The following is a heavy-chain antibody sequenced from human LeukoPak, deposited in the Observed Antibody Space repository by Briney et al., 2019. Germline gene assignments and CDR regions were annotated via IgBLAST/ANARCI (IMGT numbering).Heavy chain of an antibody. CDR1: GDSVSSNSAT. V-gene: IGHV6-1*01. J-gene: IGHJ3*02. CDR2: TYYRSKWYN. CDR3: ARKLWAFDI. D-gene: IGHD2-15*01. Sequence: SQTLSLTCAISGDSVSSNSATWSWIRQSPSRGLEWLGRTYYRSKWYNDYVVSVKSRITINPDTSKNQFSLQLNSVTPEDTAVYYCARKLWAFDIWGQGTMVTVSS.